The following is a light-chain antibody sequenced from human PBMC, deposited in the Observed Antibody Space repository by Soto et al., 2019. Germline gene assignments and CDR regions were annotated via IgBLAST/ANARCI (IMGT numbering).Light chain of an antibody. V-gene: IGKV3-20*01. CDR1: QTVIRNY. CDR3: QQHGGSPIT. J-gene: IGKJ5*01. Sequence: EIMTAHSQATRSLSTGERATLAFRPSQTVIRNYLAWHQQKPGQTPRLLVYGASSRATGIPDRFSGSGSGTDFTLTISSLEPEDFAVYYCQQHGGSPITFGQGTRLEI. CDR2: GAS.